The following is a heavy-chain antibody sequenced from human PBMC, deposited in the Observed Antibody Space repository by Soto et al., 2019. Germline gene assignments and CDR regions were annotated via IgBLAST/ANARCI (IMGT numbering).Heavy chain of an antibody. V-gene: IGHV1-8*02. CDR3: ARGITQGYDY. J-gene: IGHJ4*02. CDR2: MSPNSGNT. Sequence: ASVKVSCTASGYTFTSNGSSWVRQAPGQGLEWMGWMSPNSGNTGYAQKFQGRVVMTRDTAISTAYMELRSLTSEDTAVYYCARGITQGYDYWGQGTLVTVSS. D-gene: IGHD3-16*01. CDR1: GYTFTSNG.